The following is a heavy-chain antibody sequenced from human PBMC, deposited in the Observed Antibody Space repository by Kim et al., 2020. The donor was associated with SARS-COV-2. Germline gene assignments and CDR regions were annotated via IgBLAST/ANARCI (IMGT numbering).Heavy chain of an antibody. Sequence: GGSLRLSCAASGFTFSSYSMNWVRQAPGKGLEWVSSISSSSSYIYYADSVKGRFTISRDNAKNSLYLQMNSLRAEDTAVYYCASETLKVGATNNDYWGQGTLGTVSS. CDR2: ISSSSSYI. CDR3: ASETLKVGATNNDY. V-gene: IGHV3-21*01. D-gene: IGHD1-26*01. CDR1: GFTFSSYS. J-gene: IGHJ4*02.